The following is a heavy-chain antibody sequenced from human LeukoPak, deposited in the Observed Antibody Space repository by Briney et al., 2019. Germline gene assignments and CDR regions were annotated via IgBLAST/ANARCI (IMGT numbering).Heavy chain of an antibody. CDR2: INPNSGGT. Sequence: GASVKVSCKASGYTFTGYYMHWVRQAPGQGLEWMGWINPNSGGTNYAQKFQGRVTMTRDTSISTAYMELSRLRSDDTAVYYCARDRVDTAMVTFYYYYYMDVWGKGTTDTISS. CDR1: GYTFTGYY. V-gene: IGHV1-2*02. J-gene: IGHJ6*03. D-gene: IGHD5-18*01. CDR3: ARDRVDTAMVTFYYYYYMDV.